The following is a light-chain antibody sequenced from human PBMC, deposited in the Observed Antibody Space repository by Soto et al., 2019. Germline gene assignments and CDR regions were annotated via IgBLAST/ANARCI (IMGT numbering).Light chain of an antibody. Sequence: ALQMTQSPSSLSASVGDRVTITCRASHGIRHDLSWYQQKPGKAPKLLFYAASSLQSGVPSRFSGSGSGTDFTLTISSLQPEDFASYYCLQDYNYPLTFGPGTKVDIK. J-gene: IGKJ3*01. CDR1: HGIRHD. CDR3: LQDYNYPLT. V-gene: IGKV1-6*01. CDR2: AAS.